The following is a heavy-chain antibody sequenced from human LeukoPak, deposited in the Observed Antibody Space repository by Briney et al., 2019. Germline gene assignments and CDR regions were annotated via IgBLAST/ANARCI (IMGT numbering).Heavy chain of an antibody. V-gene: IGHV1-2*02. Sequence: ASVKVSGKASGYTFTGYYMHWVRQAPGQGLEWMGWINPNSGGTNYAQKFQGRVTMTRDTSISTAYMELSRLRSDDTAVYYCAGRITMVRGVINDAFDIWGQGTMVTVSS. J-gene: IGHJ3*02. CDR1: GYTFTGYY. CDR3: AGRITMVRGVINDAFDI. D-gene: IGHD3-10*01. CDR2: INPNSGGT.